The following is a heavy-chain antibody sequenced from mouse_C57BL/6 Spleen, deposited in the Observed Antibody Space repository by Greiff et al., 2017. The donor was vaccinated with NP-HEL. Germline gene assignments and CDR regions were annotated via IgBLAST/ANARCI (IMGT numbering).Heavy chain of an antibody. CDR1: GYTFTDYN. Sequence: EVKLMESGPELVKPGASVKIPCKASGYTFTDYNMDWVKQSHGKSLEWIGDINPNNGGTIYNQKFKGKATLTVDKSSSTAYMELRSLTSEDTAVYYCARRNYVAWFAYWGQGTLVTVSA. CDR2: INPNNGGT. J-gene: IGHJ3*01. D-gene: IGHD1-1*01. V-gene: IGHV1-18*01. CDR3: ARRNYVAWFAY.